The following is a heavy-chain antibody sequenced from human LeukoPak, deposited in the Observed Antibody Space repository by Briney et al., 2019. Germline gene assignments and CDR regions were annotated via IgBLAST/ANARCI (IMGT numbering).Heavy chain of an antibody. CDR1: GFTFNSYT. CDR3: TRGLHQYDSSALGY. CDR2: ISSRSDST. D-gene: IGHD3-22*01. J-gene: IGHJ4*02. V-gene: IGHV3-21*01. Sequence: GGSLRLSCAASGFTFNSYTMNWVRQAPRKGLEWVSSISSRSDSTYYADSVKGRFTFSRDYAKNSVYLQMNTLTAEDTAVYYCTRGLHQYDSSALGYWGQGTLVTVSS.